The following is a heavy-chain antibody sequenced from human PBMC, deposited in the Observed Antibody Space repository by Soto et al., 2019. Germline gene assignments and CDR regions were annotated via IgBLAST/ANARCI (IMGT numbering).Heavy chain of an antibody. D-gene: IGHD2-15*01. CDR2: INSDGSST. CDR3: ARGLDIVVVVAAGLDWFDP. Sequence: GGSLRLSCVVSGFTFSSYWMHWVRQAPGKGLVWVSRINSDGSSTSYADSVKGRFTISRDNAKNTLYLQMNSLRAEDTAVYYCARGLDIVVVVAAGLDWFDPWGQGTLVTVSS. CDR1: GFTFSSYW. V-gene: IGHV3-74*01. J-gene: IGHJ5*02.